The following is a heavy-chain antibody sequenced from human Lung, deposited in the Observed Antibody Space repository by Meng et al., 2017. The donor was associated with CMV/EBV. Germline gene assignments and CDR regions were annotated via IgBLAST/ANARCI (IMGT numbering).Heavy chain of an antibody. V-gene: IGHV6-1*01. CDR3: ARGINGGCGD. Sequence: QVELQQSGPGLVKPSQPLHTTGAISGDIVASNSAAWHWIRQSPSRGLEWLGRTYYRSKWYHEYAVSVKSRITISPDTPKNQFSLQLNSMTPEDTAVYYCARGINGGCGDWGQGTLVTVSS. D-gene: IGHD4-23*01. CDR2: TYYRSKWYH. J-gene: IGHJ4*02. CDR1: GDIVASNSAA.